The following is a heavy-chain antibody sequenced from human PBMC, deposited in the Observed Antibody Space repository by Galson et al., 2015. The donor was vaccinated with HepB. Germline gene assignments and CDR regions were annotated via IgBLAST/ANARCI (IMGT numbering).Heavy chain of an antibody. CDR1: GGSIRDYN. CDR2: IYHSGST. CDR3: AGLNRGVGGF. V-gene: IGHV4-59*01. D-gene: IGHD4-23*01. Sequence: QVQLQESGPGLVKPSETLSLTCTVSGGSIRDYNWIWIRQSPGKGLEWIARIYHSGSTNYNPSLKSRVPISLDTSKNQFALRLNSVTAAETALYYCAGLNRGVGGFWGQGTLVTVSS. J-gene: IGHJ1*01.